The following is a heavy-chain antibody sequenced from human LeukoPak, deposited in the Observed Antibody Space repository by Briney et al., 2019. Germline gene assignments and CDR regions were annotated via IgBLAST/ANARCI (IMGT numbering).Heavy chain of an antibody. V-gene: IGHV3-21*01. Sequence: GGSLSLSCATSGFTFNNYNMNWVRQAPGRALEWVSSITSSGTYIFYADSVKGRFTISRDNAKNSLYLQMNSLGPEDTAVYYCARDPYSGNYGNYYYYYMDVWGKGTTVTISS. CDR1: GFTFNNYN. D-gene: IGHD1-26*01. CDR2: ITSSGTYI. CDR3: ARDPYSGNYGNYYYYYMDV. J-gene: IGHJ6*03.